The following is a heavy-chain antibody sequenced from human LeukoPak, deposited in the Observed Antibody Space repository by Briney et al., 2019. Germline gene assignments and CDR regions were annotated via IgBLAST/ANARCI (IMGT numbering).Heavy chain of an antibody. V-gene: IGHV1-69*05. CDR3: AAYMLRDNWNVHTFDS. Sequence: SVKVSCKASGGTFITYTINWVRQAPGQGLEWMRGIIPIFGTANYAQMFQGRITITTDDSTCTAYMELSSLRSEDTAVYYCAAYMLRDNWNVHTFDSWGQGTLVTVSS. CDR1: GGTFITYT. CDR2: IIPIFGTA. J-gene: IGHJ4*02. D-gene: IGHD1-1*01.